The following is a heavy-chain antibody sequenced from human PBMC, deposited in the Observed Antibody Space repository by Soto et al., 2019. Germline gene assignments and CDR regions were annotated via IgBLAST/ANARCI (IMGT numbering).Heavy chain of an antibody. Sequence: SETLSLTCTVSGGSTSTYYWSWIRQPPGKGLEWIGYIYYSGSTKYNPSLKSRVTISGDTSKNQISLNLSSVTAADTAVYYCARSRRYYDSTAYYDAFDYWGQGILVTVSS. CDR2: IYYSGST. CDR1: GGSTSTYY. J-gene: IGHJ4*02. CDR3: ARSRRYYDSTAYYDAFDY. D-gene: IGHD3-22*01. V-gene: IGHV4-59*01.